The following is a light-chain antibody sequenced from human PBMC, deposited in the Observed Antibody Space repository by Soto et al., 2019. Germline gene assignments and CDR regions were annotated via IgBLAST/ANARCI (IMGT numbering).Light chain of an antibody. Sequence: DIQMTQSPSTLSASVGDRVAITCRASDNIVHWVAWYQQKPGKAPKLLIYKAANLADEVPSRFAGSGAGTEFSLTITRLQPDDFATYDFQHYNSFSRTFGQGTKVEV. CDR1: DNIVHW. CDR2: KAA. J-gene: IGKJ1*01. V-gene: IGKV1-5*03. CDR3: QHYNSFSRT.